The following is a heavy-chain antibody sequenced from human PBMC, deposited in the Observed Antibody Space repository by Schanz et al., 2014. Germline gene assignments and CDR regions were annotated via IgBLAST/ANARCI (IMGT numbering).Heavy chain of an antibody. J-gene: IGHJ3*02. CDR3: TRSYYDFSWGSYRFRAFDI. CDR1: GFIFSNYG. D-gene: IGHD3-16*02. CDR2: IWSDGSGK. Sequence: QVQLVESGGGVVQPGGSLRLSCAASGFIFSNYGMHWVRQAPGKGLEWVAVIWSDGSGKYYADSVKGRFTISRDSPKNTLYLQMNSLRAEDTAIYFCTRSYYDFSWGSYRFRAFDIWGQGTTXIVSS. V-gene: IGHV3-33*01.